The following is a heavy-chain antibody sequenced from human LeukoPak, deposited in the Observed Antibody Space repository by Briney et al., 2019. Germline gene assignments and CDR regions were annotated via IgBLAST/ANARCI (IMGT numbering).Heavy chain of an antibody. Sequence: SETLFLTCTVSGGSISSYYWSWIRQPPGKGLEWIGYIYYSGSTNYNPSLKSRVTISVDTSKNQFSLKLSSVTAADTAVYYCVGVVAYFDYWGQGTLVTVSS. CDR2: IYYSGST. V-gene: IGHV4-59*12. CDR1: GGSISSYY. D-gene: IGHD2-15*01. CDR3: VGVVAYFDY. J-gene: IGHJ4*02.